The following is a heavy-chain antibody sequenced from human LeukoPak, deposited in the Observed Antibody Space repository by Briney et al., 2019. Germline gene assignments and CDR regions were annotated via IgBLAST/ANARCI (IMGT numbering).Heavy chain of an antibody. V-gene: IGHV3-21*01. CDR3: GRERGVYYDFGRVYYPGITYYYVRDF. J-gene: IGHJ6*04. D-gene: IGHD3-3*01. Sequence: GGSLRLSCAASGFTFSSYSMNWVRQAPGKGLEWVSSISSSSSYIYYADSVKGRFTISRDNAKNSLYLQMNSLRAEDTAVYYGGRERGVYYDFGRVYYPGITYYYVRDFGAKGPRVTVSS. CDR1: GFTFSSYS. CDR2: ISSSSSYI.